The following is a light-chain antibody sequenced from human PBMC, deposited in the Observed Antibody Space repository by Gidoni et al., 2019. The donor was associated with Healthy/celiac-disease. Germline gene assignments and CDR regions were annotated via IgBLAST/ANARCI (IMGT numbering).Light chain of an antibody. CDR3: QSYDSSLSAVV. CDR1: SSNIGAGYA. J-gene: IGLJ2*01. V-gene: IGLV1-40*01. CDR2: GNS. Sequence: QSVLTQPPSVSGAPGQRVTISCPGSSSNIGAGYAVHWYQQLPGTAPKLLIYGNSNRPSGVPDRFSGSKSGTSASLAITGLQAEDEADYYCQSYDSSLSAVVFGGGTKLTVL.